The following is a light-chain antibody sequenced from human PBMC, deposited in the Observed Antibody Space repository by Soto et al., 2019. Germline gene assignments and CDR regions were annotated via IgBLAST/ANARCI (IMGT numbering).Light chain of an antibody. CDR3: QQYNSYSPAWT. V-gene: IGKV1-5*03. Sequence: DIPMTQSPSTLSASVGDRVTITCRASQSISSWLAWYQQKPGKAPKLLIYKASSLESGVPSRFSGSGSGTEFTLTTSSLQPDDFATYYCQQYNSYSPAWTFGQGTKVEIK. J-gene: IGKJ1*01. CDR1: QSISSW. CDR2: KAS.